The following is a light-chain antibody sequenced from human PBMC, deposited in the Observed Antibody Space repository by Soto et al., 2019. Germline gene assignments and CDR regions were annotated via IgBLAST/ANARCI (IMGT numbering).Light chain of an antibody. V-gene: IGLV2-11*01. CDR1: SSDVGGYNY. CDR2: DVS. J-gene: IGLJ1*01. CDR3: CSYAGSYTYV. Sequence: QSLLAQPRSVSGSPGPSVTISCTGTSSDVGGYNYVSWYQQHPGKAPKLMIYDVSMRPSGVPDRFSGSKAGNAASLTISGLQAEDEADYYCCSYAGSYTYVFGTGTKVTVL.